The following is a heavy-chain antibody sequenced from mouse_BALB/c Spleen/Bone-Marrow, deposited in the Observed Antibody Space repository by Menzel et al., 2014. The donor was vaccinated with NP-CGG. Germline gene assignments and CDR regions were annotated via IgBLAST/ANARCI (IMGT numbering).Heavy chain of an antibody. CDR1: GFSLPRYN. V-gene: IGHV2-6-4*01. CDR3: ARFITTGAMDY. Sequence: VMLVESGPGQVAPSQSLSITCTVSGFSLPRYNVHWVRQPPGKGLEWLGVIWGGGNTDYNSGLKSRLSISKDNSNSQVFLKMNSLQTDDTAMYYCARFITTGAMDYWGQGTSVTVSS. CDR2: IWGGGNT. J-gene: IGHJ4*01. D-gene: IGHD1-1*01.